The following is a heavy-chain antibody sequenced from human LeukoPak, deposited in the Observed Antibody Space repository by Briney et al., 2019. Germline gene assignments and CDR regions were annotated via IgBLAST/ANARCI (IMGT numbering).Heavy chain of an antibody. CDR2: IKEDGSEN. J-gene: IGHJ4*02. CDR3: ASGYYSGWYIPYY. D-gene: IGHD6-19*01. CDR1: GFTFSTSW. V-gene: IGHV3-7*03. Sequence: PGGSLRLSCAASGFTFSTSWMIWVRQAPGKGLEWVANIKEDGSENYYVDSVKGRFTISRDNAKNSLYLQMNSLRADDTAVYYCASGYYSGWYIPYYWGQGTLVTVSS.